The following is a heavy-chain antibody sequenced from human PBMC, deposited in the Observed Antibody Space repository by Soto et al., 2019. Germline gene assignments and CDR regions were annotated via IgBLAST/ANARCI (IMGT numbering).Heavy chain of an antibody. J-gene: IGHJ6*02. CDR1: GFTFISYA. CDR2: ISYDGSNK. V-gene: IGHV3-30-3*01. CDR3: AREGEVELSYYYHGMDV. D-gene: IGHD1-7*01. Sequence: PGGSLRLSCAASGFTFISYAMHWVRQAPGKGLEWVAVISYDGSNKYYADSVKGRFTISRDNSKNTLYLQMNSLRAEDTAVYYCAREGEVELSYYYHGMDVWGQGTRVTVSS.